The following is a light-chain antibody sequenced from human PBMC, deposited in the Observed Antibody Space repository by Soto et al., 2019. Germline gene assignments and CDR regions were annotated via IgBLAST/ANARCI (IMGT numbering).Light chain of an antibody. Sequence: QSVLTQPPSASGTPGQRVTISCSGSTSNIGSTSNIGSDYVYWYQQLPGTAPKLLIYSTNQRPSGVPDRISGSKSGNTASLTVSGLQAEDEADYYCSSYAGSNTLVFGTGTKLTVL. CDR1: TSNIGSTSNIGSDY. V-gene: IGLV1-47*02. CDR3: SSYAGSNTLV. J-gene: IGLJ1*01. CDR2: STN.